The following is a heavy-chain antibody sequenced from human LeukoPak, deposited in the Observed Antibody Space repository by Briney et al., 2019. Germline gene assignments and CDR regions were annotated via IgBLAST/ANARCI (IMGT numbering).Heavy chain of an antibody. D-gene: IGHD3-16*01. CDR2: INTDGSST. CDR3: ARTYDYVWGTPRPSFDY. Sequence: GGSLRLSCAASGFTFSSYAMSWVRQAPGKGLVWVSRINTDGSSTSYADSVKGRFTISRDNAKNTLYLQMNSLRAEDTAVYYCARTYDYVWGTPRPSFDYWGQGTLVTVSS. CDR1: GFTFSSYA. J-gene: IGHJ4*02. V-gene: IGHV3-74*01.